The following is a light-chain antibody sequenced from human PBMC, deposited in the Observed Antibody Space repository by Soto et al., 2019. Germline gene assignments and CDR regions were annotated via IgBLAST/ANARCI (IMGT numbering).Light chain of an antibody. Sequence: VLTQPPSVSGAPGQRVTISCTGSSSNIGAGYDVHWYQQLPGTAPKPLIYANRNRPAGVPDRFSASKSGTSASLAITGLQAEDEADYYCQSYDRSLSGSFFGTGTKVTVL. CDR3: QSYDRSLSGSF. J-gene: IGLJ1*01. V-gene: IGLV1-40*01. CDR2: ANR. CDR1: SSNIGAGYD.